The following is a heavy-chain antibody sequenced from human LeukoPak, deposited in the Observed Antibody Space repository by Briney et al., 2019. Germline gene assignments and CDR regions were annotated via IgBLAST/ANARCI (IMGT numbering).Heavy chain of an antibody. CDR2: IYYSGST. V-gene: IGHV4-59*12. CDR1: GGSISSYY. CDR3: ARDPFRSGTHEAADY. D-gene: IGHD1-1*01. J-gene: IGHJ4*02. Sequence: KSSETLSLTCTVSGGSISSYYWSWIRQPPGKGLEWIGYIYYSGSTNYNPSLKSRVTISVDTSKNQFSLKLSSVTAADTAVYYCARDPFRSGTHEAADYWGQGTLVTVSS.